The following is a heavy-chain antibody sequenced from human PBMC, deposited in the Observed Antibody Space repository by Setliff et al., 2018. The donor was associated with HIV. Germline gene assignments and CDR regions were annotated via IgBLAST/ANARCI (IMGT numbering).Heavy chain of an antibody. D-gene: IGHD5-18*01. CDR1: GGTFSSYA. CDR3: ARGAVDTAMVTFLDY. Sequence: SVKVSCKASGGTFSSYAISWVRQAPGQGLEWMGGIIPILGIANYAQKFQGRVTITADESTSTAYMELSSLRSEDTAVYYCARGAVDTAMVTFLDYWGQGTLVTVSS. J-gene: IGHJ4*02. V-gene: IGHV1-69*10. CDR2: IIPILGIA.